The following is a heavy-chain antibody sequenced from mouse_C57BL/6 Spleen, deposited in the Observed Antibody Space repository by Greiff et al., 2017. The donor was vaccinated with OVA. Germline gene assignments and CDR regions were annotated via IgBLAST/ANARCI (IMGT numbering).Heavy chain of an antibody. CDR1: GYTFTSYW. CDR3: ARSRGWDVDY. J-gene: IGHJ2*01. D-gene: IGHD4-1*01. V-gene: IGHV1-55*01. Sequence: QVHVKQPGAELVKPGASVKMSCKASGYTFTSYWITWVKQRPGQGLEWIGDIYPGSGSTNYNEKFKSKATLTVDTSSSTAYMQLSSLTSEDSAVYYCARSRGWDVDYWGQGTTLTVSS. CDR2: IYPGSGST.